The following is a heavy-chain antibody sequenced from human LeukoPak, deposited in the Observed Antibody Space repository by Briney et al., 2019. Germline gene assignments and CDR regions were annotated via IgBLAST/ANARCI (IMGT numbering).Heavy chain of an antibody. J-gene: IGHJ4*02. V-gene: IGHV3-64D*06. Sequence: GGSLRLSCSASGFTLSSYAMHWVRQAPGKGLEYVSAISSNGGSTYYADSVKGRFTISRDNSKNTLYLQMSSLRAEDTAVYYCVKDPGPIVRGVIITHFDYWGQGPLVTVSS. CDR2: ISSNGGST. D-gene: IGHD3-10*01. CDR1: GFTLSSYA. CDR3: VKDPGPIVRGVIITHFDY.